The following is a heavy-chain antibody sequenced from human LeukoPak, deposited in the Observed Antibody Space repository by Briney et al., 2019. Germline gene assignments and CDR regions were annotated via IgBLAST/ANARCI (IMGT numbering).Heavy chain of an antibody. Sequence: TGGSLRLSCAASGFTFSSYAMTWVRQAPGKGLEWVSAISGSGGSTYYADSVKGRFTISRDNSKNTLYLQMNSLRAEDTAVYYCAIRYSSSSGGFDYWGQGTLVTVSS. D-gene: IGHD6-6*01. CDR2: ISGSGGST. V-gene: IGHV3-23*01. CDR1: GFTFSSYA. CDR3: AIRYSSSSGGFDY. J-gene: IGHJ4*02.